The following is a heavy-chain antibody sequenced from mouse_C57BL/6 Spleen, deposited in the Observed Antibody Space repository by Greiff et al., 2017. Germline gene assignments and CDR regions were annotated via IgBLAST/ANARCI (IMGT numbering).Heavy chain of an antibody. J-gene: IGHJ4*01. V-gene: IGHV1-18*01. CDR3: AKKEDNCGSSFYSMDY. CDR1: GYTFTDYH. CDR2: INPNNGGT. D-gene: IGHD1-1*01. Sequence: EVQLQQSGPELVKPGASVKIPCKASGYTFTDYHMDWVKQSHGKSLEWLGDINPNNGGTIYNQQVKGKATLTVDKSSSTVYMELCSMTSEDTAVYYCAKKEDNCGSSFYSMDYWGQGTSVTVSS.